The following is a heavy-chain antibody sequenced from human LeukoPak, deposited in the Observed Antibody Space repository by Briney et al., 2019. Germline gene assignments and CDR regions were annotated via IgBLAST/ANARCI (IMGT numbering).Heavy chain of an antibody. CDR3: ANGLNVPDY. J-gene: IGHJ4*02. V-gene: IGHV3-23*01. D-gene: IGHD3/OR15-3a*01. CDR1: GFTLSSYA. CDR2: ISDSGGST. Sequence: GESLRLFCAASGFTLSSYAMSWVRQAPGKGLEWVSSISDSGGSTYCADSVQGRFTISTDNSKNTVFLQMNSLRAEDTAIYYCANGLNVPDYWGQGTLVTVPS.